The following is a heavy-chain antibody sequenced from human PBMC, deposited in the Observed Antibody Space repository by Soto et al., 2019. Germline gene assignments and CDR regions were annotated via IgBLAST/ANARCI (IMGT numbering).Heavy chain of an antibody. D-gene: IGHD2-2*01. V-gene: IGHV4-30-4*01. CDR3: ARFPLSCKRTGCPPDVFDV. CDR1: GGSISSGDYY. CDR2: IYYTGIP. J-gene: IGHJ3*01. Sequence: SETLSLTCAVSGGSISSGDYYWSWIRQPPGKGLEWIGYIYYTGIPYHNPSLKRRLSLSIDTSKNQFSLNLKSVTAADTAVYYCARFPLSCKRTGCPPDVFDVWGKGKVVPVSS.